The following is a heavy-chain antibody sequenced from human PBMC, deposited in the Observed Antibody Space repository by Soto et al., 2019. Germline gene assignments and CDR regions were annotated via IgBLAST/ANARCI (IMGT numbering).Heavy chain of an antibody. CDR2: IYYSGST. V-gene: IGHV4-39*01. CDR1: GGSISSSSYY. D-gene: IGHD2-2*01. CDR3: ASTFSDCSSTSCYAPSWFDP. Sequence: PSETLSLTCTVSGGSISSSSYYWGWIRQPPGKGLEWIGSIYYSGSTYYNPSLKSRVTISVDTSKNQFSLKLSSVTAADTAVYYCASTFSDCSSTSCYAPSWFDPWGQGTLVIVSS. J-gene: IGHJ5*02.